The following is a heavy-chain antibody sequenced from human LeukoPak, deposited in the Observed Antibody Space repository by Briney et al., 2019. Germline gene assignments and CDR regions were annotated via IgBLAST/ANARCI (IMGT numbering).Heavy chain of an antibody. CDR3: AKVGTTVTLRPYYYYMDV. D-gene: IGHD4-11*01. CDR2: ISGSGGST. V-gene: IGHV3-23*01. J-gene: IGHJ6*03. CDR1: GFPFSSYA. Sequence: GSLRLSCAASGFPFSSYAMSWVRQAPGKGLEWVSAISGSGGSTYYADSVKGRFTISRDNSKNTLYLQMNSLRAEDTAVYYCAKVGTTVTLRPYYYYMDVWGKGTTVTVSS.